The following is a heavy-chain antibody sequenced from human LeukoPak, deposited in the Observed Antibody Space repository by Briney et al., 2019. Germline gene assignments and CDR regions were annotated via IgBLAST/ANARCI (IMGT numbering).Heavy chain of an antibody. CDR2: IAGKTHPGTT. V-gene: IGHV3-49*03. CDR3: SRDSYGYQPEFGFAV. Sequence: GGSLRLSCTAAGFTFGEYSISWFRQAPGKGLQWVGFIAGKTHPGTTEYAASVKGRFSISRDDSKSVAYLEMNSLNTEDTAVYFCSRDSYGYQPEFGFAVWGPGTTVTVSS. CDR1: GFTFGEYS. J-gene: IGHJ6*02. D-gene: IGHD5-24*01.